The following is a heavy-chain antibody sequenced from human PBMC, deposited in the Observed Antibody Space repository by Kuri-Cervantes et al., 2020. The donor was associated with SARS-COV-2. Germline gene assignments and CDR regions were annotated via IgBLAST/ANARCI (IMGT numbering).Heavy chain of an antibody. Sequence: ASVKVSCKASGYTFTGYYMHWVRQAPGQGLEWMGWINPNSGGTKYAQKFQGRVTITRDTSTSSVFMELTRLRSDDTAVYFCGLLLFFDWFSPFDFWGQGTLVTVSS. D-gene: IGHD3-9*01. V-gene: IGHV1-2*02. J-gene: IGHJ4*02. CDR3: GLLLFFDWFSPFDF. CDR2: INPNSGGT. CDR1: GYTFTGYY.